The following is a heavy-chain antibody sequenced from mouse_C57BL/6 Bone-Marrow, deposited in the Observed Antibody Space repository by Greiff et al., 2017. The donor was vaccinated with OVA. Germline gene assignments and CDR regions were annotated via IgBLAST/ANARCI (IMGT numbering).Heavy chain of an antibody. CDR2: IYPGSGNT. J-gene: IGHJ2*01. Sequence: VHLVESGAELVRPGASVKLSCKASGYTFTDHYINWVKQRPGQGLEWIARIYPGSGNTYYNEKFKGKATLTAEKSSNTAYMQLSSLTSEDSAVYFCARDDGYFFEYWGQGTTLTVSS. V-gene: IGHV1-76*01. CDR1: GYTFTDHY. CDR3: ARDDGYFFEY. D-gene: IGHD2-3*01.